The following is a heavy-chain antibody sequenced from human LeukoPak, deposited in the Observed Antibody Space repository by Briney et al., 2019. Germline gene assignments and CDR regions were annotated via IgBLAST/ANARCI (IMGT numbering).Heavy chain of an antibody. V-gene: IGHV3-23*01. CDR2: ISDSGGTT. CDR1: GFTFSNYG. D-gene: IGHD2-8*01. CDR3: AKNGRANDYYYYYMTV. Sequence: GGSLRLSCAASGFTFSNYGMSWVRQAPGKGLEWVSIISDSGGTTYYADSVKGRFTISRDNSKNTLYLHMNSLRAEDTAVYYCAKNGRANDYYYYYMTVWGKGTTVTVSS. J-gene: IGHJ6*03.